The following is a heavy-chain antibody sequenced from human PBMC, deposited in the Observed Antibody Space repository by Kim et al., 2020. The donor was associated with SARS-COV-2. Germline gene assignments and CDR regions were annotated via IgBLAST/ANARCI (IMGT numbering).Heavy chain of an antibody. CDR3: AKAKDIVATIYYGMDV. Sequence: DSVKGRVTISRDNAKNTLYLQMNSLRAEDTALYYCAKAKDIVATIYYGMDVWSQGTTVTVSS. V-gene: IGHV3-9*01. J-gene: IGHJ6*02. D-gene: IGHD5-12*01.